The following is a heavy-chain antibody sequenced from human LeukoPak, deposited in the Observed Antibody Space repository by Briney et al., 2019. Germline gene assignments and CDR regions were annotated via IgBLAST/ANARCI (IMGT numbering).Heavy chain of an antibody. D-gene: IGHD3-22*01. Sequence: GGSLRLSCAASGFTVSSNYMSWVRQAPGKGLEWVSVFYSGGSTYHADSVKGRFTISRDNSKNTLFLQMNSLRAEDTAVYYCARLHYYDSRGYFNDDYWGQGTLVTVSS. V-gene: IGHV3-66*04. CDR3: ARLHYYDSRGYFNDDY. CDR1: GFTVSSNY. J-gene: IGHJ4*02. CDR2: FYSGGST.